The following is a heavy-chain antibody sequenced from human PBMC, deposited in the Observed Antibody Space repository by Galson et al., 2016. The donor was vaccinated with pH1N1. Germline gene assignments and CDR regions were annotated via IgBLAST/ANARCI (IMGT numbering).Heavy chain of an antibody. CDR1: GFTPGDFY. Sequence: SLRLSCAASGFTPGDFYMDWVRQAPGKGLEWVGRITKRPEGYTTQDAASVRGRFIISTEDSKDLLYLQMNSLTTEDTDVYYCTRGNHHKFDYWGQGTLVTVSS. J-gene: IGHJ4*02. V-gene: IGHV3-72*01. CDR2: ITKRPEGYTT. CDR3: TRGNHHKFDY.